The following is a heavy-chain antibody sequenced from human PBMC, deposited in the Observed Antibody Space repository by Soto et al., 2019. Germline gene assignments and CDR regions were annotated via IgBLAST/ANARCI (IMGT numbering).Heavy chain of an antibody. V-gene: IGHV1-3*01. CDR1: GLTFTSSS. CDR2: INAGNGNT. CDR3: ARDLRTYYYDSSGYYYSGPFDY. Sequence: APVEASSKASGLTFTSSSMCLACQDHGQKLEWIGWINAGNGNTKYSQKFQGRVTITRDTSASTAYMELSSLRSEDTAVYYCARDLRTYYYDSSGYYYSGPFDYWGQGTLVTVSS. D-gene: IGHD3-22*01. J-gene: IGHJ4*02.